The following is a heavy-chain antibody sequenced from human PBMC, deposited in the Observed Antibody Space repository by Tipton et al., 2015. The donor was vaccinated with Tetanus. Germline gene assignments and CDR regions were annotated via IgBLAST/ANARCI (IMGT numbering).Heavy chain of an antibody. J-gene: IGHJ4*02. D-gene: IGHD2-15*01. Sequence: SLRLSCAASGFIFSSYGIHWVRQAPGKGLEWLAVSWYDGTDKYYADSVKGRFTISRDNSKNTLYLQMNSLRAEDTALYYCAREADCSGGSCSSGDFDTWGQGTQVTVSS. CDR1: GFIFSSYG. CDR3: AREADCSGGSCSSGDFDT. V-gene: IGHV3-33*01. CDR2: SWYDGTDK.